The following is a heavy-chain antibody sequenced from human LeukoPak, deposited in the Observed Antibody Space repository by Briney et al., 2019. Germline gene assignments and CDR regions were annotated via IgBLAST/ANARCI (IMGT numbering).Heavy chain of an antibody. V-gene: IGHV4-4*02. CDR1: GGSISIRNW. D-gene: IGHD2/OR15-2a*01. Sequence: PSETLSLTCALSGGSISIRNWWSWVRQPPGKGLEWIGEIYHSGSTNYNPSHKSRVTISVDKCKNQFSPKLSSVSAADTAVYYCASGGEGVLRPTEYWGEGNLVTVSS. CDR2: IYHSGST. CDR3: ASGGEGVLRPTEY. J-gene: IGHJ4*02.